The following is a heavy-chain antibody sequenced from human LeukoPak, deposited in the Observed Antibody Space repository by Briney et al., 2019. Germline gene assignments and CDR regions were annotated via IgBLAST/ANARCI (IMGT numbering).Heavy chain of an antibody. Sequence: GGSLRLSCPASGFTFSSYSMNWVRQAPGKGLEWVSSISSSSSYIYYADSVKGRFTISRDNAKNSLYLQMNSLRAEDTAVYYCARSFNYYDSSGYYYGGGDYWGQGTLVTVSS. V-gene: IGHV3-21*01. CDR2: ISSSSSYI. CDR3: ARSFNYYDSSGYYYGGGDY. CDR1: GFTFSSYS. D-gene: IGHD3-22*01. J-gene: IGHJ4*02.